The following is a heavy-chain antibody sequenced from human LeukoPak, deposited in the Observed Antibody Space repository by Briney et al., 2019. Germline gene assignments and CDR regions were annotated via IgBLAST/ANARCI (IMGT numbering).Heavy chain of an antibody. Sequence: SETLSLTCTVSGGSISSYYWSWIRQPPGKGLEWIGYIYYSGSTNYNPSLKSRVTISVDTSKNQFSLKLSSVTAADTAVYYCARAQKYCSSTSCYIMDVWGKGTTVTVSS. CDR3: ARAQKYCSSTSCYIMDV. V-gene: IGHV4-59*01. CDR2: IYYSGST. D-gene: IGHD2-2*02. CDR1: GGSISSYY. J-gene: IGHJ6*03.